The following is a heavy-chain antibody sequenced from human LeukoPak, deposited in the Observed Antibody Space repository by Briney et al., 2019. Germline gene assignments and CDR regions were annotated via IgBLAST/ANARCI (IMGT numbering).Heavy chain of an antibody. CDR1: GFTFISYS. Sequence: GGSLRLSCAAAGFTFISYSMNCVRQAPGGGLEWVSYISSSSSTIYYADSVKGRFTISGDNAKNSLYLQMNSLRAEDTAVYYCARVLIAARLIDYWGQGTLVTVSS. CDR3: ARVLIAARLIDY. CDR2: ISSSSSTI. V-gene: IGHV3-48*01. J-gene: IGHJ4*02. D-gene: IGHD6-6*01.